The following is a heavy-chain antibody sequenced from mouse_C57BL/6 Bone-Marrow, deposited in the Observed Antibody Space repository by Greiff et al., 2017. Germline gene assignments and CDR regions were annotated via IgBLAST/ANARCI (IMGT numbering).Heavy chain of an antibody. CDR1: GFTFSSYA. J-gene: IGHJ3*01. CDR3: AREVELGWFAY. D-gene: IGHD4-1*01. Sequence: EVKLVESGGGLVKPGGSLKLSCAASGFTFSSYAMSWVRQTPEKRLEWVATISDGGSYTYYPDNVQGRFTISRDNAKNNLYLQMSHLKSEDTAMYYCAREVELGWFAYWGQGTLVTVSA. CDR2: ISDGGSYT. V-gene: IGHV5-4*01.